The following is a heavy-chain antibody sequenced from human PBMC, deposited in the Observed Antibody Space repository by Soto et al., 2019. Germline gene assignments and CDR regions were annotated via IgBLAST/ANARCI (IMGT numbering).Heavy chain of an antibody. CDR2: TSDYNGNT. CDR1: GYTFTNYG. J-gene: IGHJ4*02. Sequence: GASVKVSCKASGYTFTNYGISWVRQAPGQGLEWMGWTSDYNGNTNYAQKFQGRVTLTTDTSTSTAYMELRSLRSDDTAVYYCARGGGISSISWPLDYWGQGTLVTVSS. V-gene: IGHV1-18*04. D-gene: IGHD6-13*01. CDR3: ARGGGISSISWPLDY.